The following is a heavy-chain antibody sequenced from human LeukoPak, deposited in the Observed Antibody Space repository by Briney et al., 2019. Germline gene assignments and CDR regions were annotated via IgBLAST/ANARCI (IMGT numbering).Heavy chain of an antibody. CDR2: ISTYNDRT. D-gene: IGHD2/OR15-2a*01. V-gene: IGHV1-18*01. CDR3: ARLNSTHLFDTIYHQLDY. CDR1: NYTFISYS. Sequence: ASVKVSCKASNYTFISYSITWVRQAPGQGLEWMGWISTYNDRTNYAPNFQDRVTMTSDRSTSTAYMELRSLRSDDTAVYYCARLNSTHLFDTIYHQLDYWGQGALVTVSS. J-gene: IGHJ4*02.